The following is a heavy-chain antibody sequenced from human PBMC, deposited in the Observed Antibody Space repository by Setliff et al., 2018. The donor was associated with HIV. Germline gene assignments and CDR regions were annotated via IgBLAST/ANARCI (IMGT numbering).Heavy chain of an antibody. V-gene: IGHV3-48*04. CDR3: ARASPYYYDSSGYSSYFDY. CDR2: ISSSSSTI. Sequence: SCKASGFTFSSYSMNWVRQAPGKGLEWVSYISSSSSTIYYADSVKGRFTISRDNAKNSLYLQMNSLRAEDTAVYYCARASPYYYDSSGYSSYFDYWGQGTLVTVSS. J-gene: IGHJ4*02. D-gene: IGHD3-22*01. CDR1: GFTFSSYS.